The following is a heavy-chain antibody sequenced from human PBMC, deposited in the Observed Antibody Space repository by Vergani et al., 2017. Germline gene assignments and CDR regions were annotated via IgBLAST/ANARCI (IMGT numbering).Heavy chain of an antibody. CDR3: ARTVYPEYPLYYYYMDV. D-gene: IGHD1-14*01. Sequence: EVQLVQSGAEVKKPGESLRISCKGSGYSFTSYWISWVRQMPGKGLEWMGRIDPSDSYTNYSPSFQGHVTISADKSISTAYLQWSSLKASDTAMYYCARTVYPEYPLYYYYMDVWGKGTTVTVSS. J-gene: IGHJ6*03. CDR2: IDPSDSYT. V-gene: IGHV5-10-1*01. CDR1: GYSFTSYW.